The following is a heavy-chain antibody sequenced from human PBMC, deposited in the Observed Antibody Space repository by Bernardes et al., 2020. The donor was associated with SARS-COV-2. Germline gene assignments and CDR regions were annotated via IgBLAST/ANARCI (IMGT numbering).Heavy chain of an antibody. D-gene: IGHD2-2*01. V-gene: IGHV4-34*01. Sequence: SETLSLTCAVFGGSLSDYYWSWIRQTPGKGLEWIGEINDSGSPDYNPSLKSRATISVDTSKKQVSLKLASVTAADSGVYYCARDGTPRWGSTSCYSCDSGYWESTWGQGSLVTITS. CDR1: GGSLSDYY. CDR2: INDSGSP. J-gene: IGHJ5*02. CDR3: ARDGTPRWGSTSCYSCDSGYWEST.